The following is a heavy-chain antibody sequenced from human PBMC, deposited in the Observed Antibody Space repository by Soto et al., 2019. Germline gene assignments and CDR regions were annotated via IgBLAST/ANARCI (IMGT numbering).Heavy chain of an antibody. CDR1: GFTFHDYA. V-gene: IGHV3-23*05. CDR3: TRGPRPSSAGTGAY. Sequence: PGGSLRLSCATSGFTFHDYAMSWVRQAPGKGLEWVSAIAFTGSATYYADSVKGRFTISRDNAKNTLYLQMNSVRVEDTAVYYCTRGPRPSSAGTGAYWGQGTLVTVAS. CDR2: IAFTGSAT. J-gene: IGHJ4*02. D-gene: IGHD6-13*01.